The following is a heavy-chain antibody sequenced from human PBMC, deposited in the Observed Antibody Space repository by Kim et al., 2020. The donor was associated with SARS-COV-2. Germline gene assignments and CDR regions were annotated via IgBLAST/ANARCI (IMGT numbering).Heavy chain of an antibody. D-gene: IGHD1-26*01. CDR1: GFTFSSYS. CDR2: ISSSSSYI. Sequence: GGSLRLSCAASGFTFSSYSMNWVRQAPGKGLEWVSSISSSSSYIYYADSVKGRFTISRDNAKNSLYLQMNSLRAEDTAVYYCARTDQYSGSYYYYYGMDVWGQGTTVTVSS. V-gene: IGHV3-21*01. CDR3: ARTDQYSGSYYYYYGMDV. J-gene: IGHJ6*02.